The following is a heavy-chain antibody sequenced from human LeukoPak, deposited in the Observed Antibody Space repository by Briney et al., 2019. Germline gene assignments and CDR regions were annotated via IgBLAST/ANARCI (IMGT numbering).Heavy chain of an antibody. CDR1: GGSISSYY. J-gene: IGHJ4*02. Sequence: SETLSLTCTVSGGSISSYYWSWIRQPPGKGLEWIGYIYYSGSTNYNPSLKSRVTISVDTSKNQFSLKLSSVTAADAAVYYCARDMEGSIVVVPAGFDYWGQGTLVTVSS. CDR3: ARDMEGSIVVVPAGFDY. D-gene: IGHD2-2*01. V-gene: IGHV4-59*12. CDR2: IYYSGST.